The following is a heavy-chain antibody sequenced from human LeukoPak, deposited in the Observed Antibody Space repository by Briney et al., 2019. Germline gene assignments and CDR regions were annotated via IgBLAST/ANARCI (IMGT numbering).Heavy chain of an antibody. CDR3: ATTIFGVVPDSNWIES. V-gene: IGHV4-38-2*01. D-gene: IGHD3-3*01. CDR1: GYSISSGYY. J-gene: IGHJ5*01. CDR2: IYHSGST. Sequence: PSETLSLTCAVSGYSISSGYYWGWIRQPPGKGLEWIGIIYHSGSTYYNPSLKSRVTISVDTSKNQFSLKLSSVTAADTAVYYCATTIFGVVPDSNWIESWGQGTLVTVSS.